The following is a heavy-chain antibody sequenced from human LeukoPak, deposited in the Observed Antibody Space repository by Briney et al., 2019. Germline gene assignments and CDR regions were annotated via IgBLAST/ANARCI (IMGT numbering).Heavy chain of an antibody. J-gene: IGHJ4*02. Sequence: ASVKVSCKASGGTFISYAISWVRQAPGQRLEWMGRIIPILGIANYAQKFQGRVTITADKSTSTAYMELSSLRSEDTAVYYCARSPTYYYDSPFDYWGQGTLVTVSS. D-gene: IGHD3-22*01. CDR2: IIPILGIA. CDR3: ARSPTYYYDSPFDY. V-gene: IGHV1-69*04. CDR1: GGTFISYA.